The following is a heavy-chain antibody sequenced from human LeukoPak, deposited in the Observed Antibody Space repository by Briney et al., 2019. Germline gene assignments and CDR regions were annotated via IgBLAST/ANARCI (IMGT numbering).Heavy chain of an antibody. CDR3: ARVGNPVFYYYMDV. V-gene: IGHV1-18*01. D-gene: IGHD1-14*01. Sequence: ASVKVSCKASGYTFTSYGISWVRQAPGQGLEWMGWISAYNGNTNYAQKFQGRVTMTRNTSISTAYMELSRLRSDDTAVYYCARVGNPVFYYYMDVWGKGATVTVSS. J-gene: IGHJ6*03. CDR1: GYTFTSYG. CDR2: ISAYNGNT.